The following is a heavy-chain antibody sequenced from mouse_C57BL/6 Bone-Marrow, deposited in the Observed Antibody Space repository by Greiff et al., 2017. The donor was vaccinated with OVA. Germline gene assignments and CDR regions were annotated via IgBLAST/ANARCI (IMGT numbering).Heavy chain of an antibody. CDR2: IWSGGST. CDR3: ATPIYYYGSSYFPYAMDY. J-gene: IGHJ4*01. Sequence: VQVVESGPGLVQPSQSLSITCTVSGFSLTSYGVHWVRQSPGKGLEWLGVIWSGGSTDYNAAFISRLSISKDNSKSQVFFKMNSLQADDTAIYYCATPIYYYGSSYFPYAMDYWGQGTSVTVSS. D-gene: IGHD1-1*01. V-gene: IGHV2-2*01. CDR1: GFSLTSYG.